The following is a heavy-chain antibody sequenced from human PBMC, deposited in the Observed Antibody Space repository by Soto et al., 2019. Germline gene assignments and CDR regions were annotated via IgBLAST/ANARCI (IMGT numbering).Heavy chain of an antibody. CDR2: ISGYNGDT. Sequence: ASVKVSCKTSGYSFSSYGINWLRQAPGQGLECMGWISGYNGDTNIAQNFQGKLTMSTXPXXTXXXMXLXSLKSDXTAVYFCARDRLPGTGYSDFWGAGSRWFDPWG. D-gene: IGHD3-3*01. J-gene: IGHJ5*02. CDR1: GYSFSSYG. V-gene: IGHV1-18*04. CDR3: ARDRLPGTGYSDFWGAGSRWFDP.